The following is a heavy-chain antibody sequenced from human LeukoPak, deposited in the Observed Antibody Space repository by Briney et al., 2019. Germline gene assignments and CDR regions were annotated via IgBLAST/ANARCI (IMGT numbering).Heavy chain of an antibody. CDR2: IRYDGSTQ. J-gene: IGHJ4*02. D-gene: IGHD3-22*01. Sequence: GGSLRLSCAASGFSFSTYGMHWVRQAPGKGLDGVAFIRYDGSTQYYADSVKGRFTISRDNSKKTLYLQMNSLIAEDTAVYYCAKISGYYPSEYWGQGTLVTVSS. CDR1: GFSFSTYG. V-gene: IGHV3-30*02. CDR3: AKISGYYPSEY.